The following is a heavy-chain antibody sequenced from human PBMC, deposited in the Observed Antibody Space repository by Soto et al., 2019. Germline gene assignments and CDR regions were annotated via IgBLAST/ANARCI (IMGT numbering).Heavy chain of an antibody. V-gene: IGHV4-4*02. CDR2: IYYSGST. D-gene: IGHD3-10*01. CDR1: GGSISSSNW. CDR3: ARVYMVRGTIIRYFDY. J-gene: IGHJ4*02. Sequence: QVQLQESGPGLVKPSGTLSLTCAVSGGSISSSNWWSWVRQPPGKGLEWIGKIYYSGSTNYNTSLKSRVTISVDKSNNQFSLKLSSVTAADTAVYYCARVYMVRGTIIRYFDYWGQGTLVTVSS.